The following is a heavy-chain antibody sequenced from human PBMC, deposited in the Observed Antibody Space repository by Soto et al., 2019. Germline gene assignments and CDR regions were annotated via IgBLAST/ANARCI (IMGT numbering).Heavy chain of an antibody. CDR1: GFTFSGSA. V-gene: IGHV3-73*01. Sequence: GGSLRLSCAASGFTFSGSAMHWVRQASGKGLEWVGRIRSKANSYATAYAASVKGRFTISRDDSKNTAYLQMNSLKTEDTAVYYCTCITIFGVVHLDAFDIWGQGTMVTVS. J-gene: IGHJ3*02. CDR3: TCITIFGVVHLDAFDI. D-gene: IGHD3-3*01. CDR2: IRSKANSYAT.